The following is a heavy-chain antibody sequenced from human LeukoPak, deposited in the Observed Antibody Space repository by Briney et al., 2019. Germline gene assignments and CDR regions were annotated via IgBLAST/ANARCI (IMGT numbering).Heavy chain of an antibody. V-gene: IGHV1-46*01. CDR3: AREGFVTTRWTAFDY. D-gene: IGHD4-17*01. Sequence: ASVKVSCKASGYTFTDYFMHWVRQAPGQGLEWMGIINPSGGSTNCAQKFQGRVTMTRDTSTSTAYVELTDLGSEDTAVYYCAREGFVTTRWTAFDYWGQGALVTVSS. CDR1: GYTFTDYF. CDR2: INPSGGST. J-gene: IGHJ4*02.